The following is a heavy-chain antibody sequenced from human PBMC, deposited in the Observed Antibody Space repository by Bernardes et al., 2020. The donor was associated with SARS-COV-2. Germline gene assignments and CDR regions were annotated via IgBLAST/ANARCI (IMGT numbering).Heavy chain of an antibody. Sequence: ASVKVSCKASGYTFTGYYMHWVRQAPGQGLEWMGWINPNSGGTNYAQKFQGWVTMTRDTSISTAYMELSRLRSDDTAVYYCARAPFFSSSWYFLDYWGQGTLVTVSS. V-gene: IGHV1-2*04. J-gene: IGHJ4*02. D-gene: IGHD6-13*01. CDR2: INPNSGGT. CDR3: ARAPFFSSSWYFLDY. CDR1: GYTFTGYY.